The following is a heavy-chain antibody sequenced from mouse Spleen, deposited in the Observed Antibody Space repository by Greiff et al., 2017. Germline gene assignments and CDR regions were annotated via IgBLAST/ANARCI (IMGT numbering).Heavy chain of an antibody. CDR3: ARHETMITHFDY. CDR1: GFTFSSYA. Sequence: VQLKESGGGLVKLGGSLKLSCAASGFTFSSYAMSWVRQTPEKRLEWVATISSGGGNTYYPDSVKGRFTISRDNAKNTLYLQMSSLKSEDTAMYYCARHETMITHFDYWGQGTTLTVSS. J-gene: IGHJ2*01. CDR2: ISSGGGNT. V-gene: IGHV5-9-3*01. D-gene: IGHD2-4*01.